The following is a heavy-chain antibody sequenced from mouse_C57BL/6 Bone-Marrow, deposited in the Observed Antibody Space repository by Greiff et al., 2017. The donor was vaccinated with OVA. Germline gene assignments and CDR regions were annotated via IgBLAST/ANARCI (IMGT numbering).Heavy chain of an antibody. CDR1: GFTFSSYG. CDR3: ARHGELTGTSLDY. V-gene: IGHV5-6*01. Sequence: EVQRVESGGDLVKPGGSLKLSCAASGFTFSSYGMSWVRQTPDKRLEWVATISSGGSYTYYPDSVKGRFTISRDNAKNTLYLQMSSLKSEDTAMYYGARHGELTGTSLDYWGQGTTLTVSS. D-gene: IGHD4-1*01. CDR2: ISSGGSYT. J-gene: IGHJ2*01.